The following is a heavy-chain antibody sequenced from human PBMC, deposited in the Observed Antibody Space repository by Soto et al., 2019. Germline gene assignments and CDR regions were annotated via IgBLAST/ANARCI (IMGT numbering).Heavy chain of an antibody. V-gene: IGHV4-34*01. D-gene: IGHD3-22*01. CDR3: ARWEDSSGYYFQYAFDI. CDR2: INHSGST. J-gene: IGHJ3*02. CDR1: GGSFSGYY. Sequence: SEALSLTCAVYGGSFSGYYWSWIRQPPWKGLEWIGEINHSGSTKYNPSRKSRVTISVDTSKNQFSLKLSSVTAADTAVYYCARWEDSSGYYFQYAFDIWGQGTMVTVSS.